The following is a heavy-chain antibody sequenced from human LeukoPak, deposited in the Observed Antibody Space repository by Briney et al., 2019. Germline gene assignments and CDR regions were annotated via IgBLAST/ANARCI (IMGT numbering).Heavy chain of an antibody. D-gene: IGHD4-17*01. CDR1: GFSFISYG. Sequence: PGGSLRLSCAAPGFSFISYGMRWVRQAPGKGLEWVGVISDDGRRKDYADSVKGRFTISRDNSKDTLYLQMNSLRAEHTAVYYCARRPSDYGDYVSYFDYWGQGTLVTVSS. CDR2: ISDDGRRK. CDR3: ARRPSDYGDYVSYFDY. V-gene: IGHV3-30*03. J-gene: IGHJ4*02.